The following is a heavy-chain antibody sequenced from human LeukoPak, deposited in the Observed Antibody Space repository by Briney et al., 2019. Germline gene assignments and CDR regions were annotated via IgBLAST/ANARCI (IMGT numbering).Heavy chain of an antibody. CDR3: ARDGGSAATTY. V-gene: IGHV4-34*01. Sequence: SETLSLTCAVYGGSFSGYYWSWIRQPPGKGLEWIGEINHRRSTNYNPSLKSRVTMSVDTSKNQFSLNLSSVTAADTAVYYCARDGGSAATTYWGQGTLVTVSS. J-gene: IGHJ4*02. CDR1: GGSFSGYY. D-gene: IGHD1-26*01. CDR2: INHRRST.